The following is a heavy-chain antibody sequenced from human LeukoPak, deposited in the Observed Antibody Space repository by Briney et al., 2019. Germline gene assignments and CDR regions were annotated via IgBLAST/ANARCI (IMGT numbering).Heavy chain of an antibody. CDR1: GFTVSSNY. J-gene: IGHJ4*02. CDR2: IYNGGST. Sequence: PGGSLRLSCAASGFTVSSNYMSWVRQAPGKGLELVSVIYNGGSTYYADSVKGRFTISRDNSKNTLYLQMTSLRAEDTAVYCCARGPPNTQLGRWLQFSPYFDYSGQGTLVTVS. CDR3: ARGPPNTQLGRWLQFSPYFDY. V-gene: IGHV3-66*01. D-gene: IGHD5-24*01.